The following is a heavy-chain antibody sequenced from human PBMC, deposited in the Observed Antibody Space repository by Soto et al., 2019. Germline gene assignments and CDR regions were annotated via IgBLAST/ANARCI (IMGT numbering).Heavy chain of an antibody. CDR3: AKDTQGYSHTDAFDI. J-gene: IGHJ3*02. CDR1: GFPVSAAY. Sequence: SLRLASGASGFPVSAAYVAWSRQAPGKGIEMVAHMSGSGSSAYYADSVKGRFTISRDNSKNTLYLQMNSLRAEDTAVYYCAKDTQGYSHTDAFDILGQGTMVTVSS. D-gene: IGHD5-18*01. V-gene: IGHV3-23*01. CDR2: MSGSGSSA.